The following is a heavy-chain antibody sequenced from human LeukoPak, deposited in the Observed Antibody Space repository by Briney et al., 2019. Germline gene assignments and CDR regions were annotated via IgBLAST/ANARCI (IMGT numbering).Heavy chain of an antibody. J-gene: IGHJ4*02. V-gene: IGHV1-18*01. CDR2: ISTYNGNT. Sequence: ASVKVSCKASGYTFTSYGISWVRQAPGQGLEWLGWISTYNGNTNYAQKLQGRVTMTTDTSTSTAYMELRSLSSDATAVYYCARVRSGSSRVFDYWGQGTLVTVSS. CDR1: GYTFTSYG. D-gene: IGHD1-26*01. CDR3: ARVRSGSSRVFDY.